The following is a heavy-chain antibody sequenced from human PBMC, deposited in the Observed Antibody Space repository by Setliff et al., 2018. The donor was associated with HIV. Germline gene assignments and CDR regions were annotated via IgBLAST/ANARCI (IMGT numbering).Heavy chain of an antibody. Sequence: PSETLSLTCSVSGGSISNFYWSWIRQPPGKGLEWVGHIYSTGDTNYNPSLKSRVTLSADTSKNQLSLSLTSVTAADTAVYYCVREAKVIVTTERAFDMWGQGTLVTVSS. CDR1: GGSISNFY. J-gene: IGHJ3*02. V-gene: IGHV4-4*07. CDR3: VREAKVIVTTERAFDM. D-gene: IGHD3-22*01. CDR2: IYSTGDT.